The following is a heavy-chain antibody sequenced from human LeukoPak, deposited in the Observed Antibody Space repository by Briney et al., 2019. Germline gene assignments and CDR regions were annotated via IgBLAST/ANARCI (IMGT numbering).Heavy chain of an antibody. CDR1: GFTFRDYY. D-gene: IGHD3-3*01. CDR2: ISSSASAI. J-gene: IGHJ4*02. V-gene: IGHV3-11*04. Sequence: PGGSLRLSCAASGFTFRDYYMSWIRQAPGKGLEWVSYISSSASAIYYADSVKGRFTISRDDAKNSLYLQMNSLRAEDTALYYCARGRGITMFGIPYSFDYWGQGTLVTVSS. CDR3: ARGRGITMFGIPYSFDY.